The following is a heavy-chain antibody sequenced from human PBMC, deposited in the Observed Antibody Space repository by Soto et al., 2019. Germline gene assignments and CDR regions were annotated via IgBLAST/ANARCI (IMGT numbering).Heavy chain of an antibody. Sequence: GGSLRLSCAASGFTFSSYAMHWVRQAPGKGLEWVAVISYDGSNKYYADPVKGRFTISRDNSKNTLYLQMNSLRAEDTAVYYCARDHLGHSSSSPLDYWGQGTLVTVSS. CDR3: ARDHLGHSSSSPLDY. J-gene: IGHJ4*02. CDR2: ISYDGSNK. D-gene: IGHD6-6*01. CDR1: GFTFSSYA. V-gene: IGHV3-30-3*01.